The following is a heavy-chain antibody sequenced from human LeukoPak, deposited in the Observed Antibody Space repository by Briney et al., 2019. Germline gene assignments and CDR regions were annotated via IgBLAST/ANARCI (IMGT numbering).Heavy chain of an antibody. V-gene: IGHV3-15*01. D-gene: IGHD5-18*01. CDR2: IKSKTHGETT. Sequence: GGSLLHSCVDSGFTFSDAWMNWVRQVPGKGLEWIGRIKSKTHGETTEYAAPVKGRFTISRDDSKNTLYLQMNSLKIEDSGLYYCATRGATYTYGYSSFDPSGQGTPFTASS. CDR3: ATRGATYTYGYSSFDP. CDR1: GFTFSDAW. J-gene: IGHJ5*02.